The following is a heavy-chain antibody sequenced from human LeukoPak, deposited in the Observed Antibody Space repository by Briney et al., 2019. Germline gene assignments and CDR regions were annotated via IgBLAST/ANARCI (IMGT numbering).Heavy chain of an antibody. D-gene: IGHD6-19*01. J-gene: IGHJ4*02. CDR3: ARVQNWYSSGWFSSEY. CDR2: MNPNSGNT. CDR1: GYTFTSYD. V-gene: IGHV1-8*01. Sequence: ASVKVSCKASGYTFTSYDINWVRQATGQGLEWMGWMNPNSGNTGYAQKFQGRVTMTRNTSISTAYMELSSLRSEDTAVYYCARVQNWYSSGWFSSEYWGQGTLVTVSS.